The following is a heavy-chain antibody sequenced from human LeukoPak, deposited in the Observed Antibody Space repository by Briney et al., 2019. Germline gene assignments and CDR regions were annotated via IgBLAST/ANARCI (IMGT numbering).Heavy chain of an antibody. CDR3: ARGGMVRGVIPLDYYYMDV. CDR2: IFPIFGTA. V-gene: IGHV1-69*05. Sequence: GASVKVSCKASGGTFSSYAISCVRQAPGQGLEWMGGIFPIFGTANYAQKFQGRVTITTDESTSTAYMELSSLRSEDTAVYYCARGGMVRGVIPLDYYYMDVWGKGTTVTVSS. CDR1: GGTFSSYA. J-gene: IGHJ6*03. D-gene: IGHD3-10*01.